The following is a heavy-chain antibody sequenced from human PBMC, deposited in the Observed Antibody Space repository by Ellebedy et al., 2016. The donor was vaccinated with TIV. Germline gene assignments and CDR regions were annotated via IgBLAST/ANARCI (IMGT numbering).Heavy chain of an antibody. D-gene: IGHD6-13*01. J-gene: IGHJ5*02. CDR1: GGSISSSNW. V-gene: IGHV4-4*02. Sequence: SETLSLXXAVSGGSISSSNWCSWVRQPPGKGLEWIGGIYHSGSTNYNPPLKSRVTISVDKSKNQVSLKLSSVTAADTTVYYCARTRYLGIAAGMNWFDPWGQGTLVTVSP. CDR3: ARTRYLGIAAGMNWFDP. CDR2: IYHSGST.